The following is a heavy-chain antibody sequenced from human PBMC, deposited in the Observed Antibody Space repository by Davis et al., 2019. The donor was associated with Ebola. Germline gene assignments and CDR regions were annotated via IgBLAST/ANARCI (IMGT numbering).Heavy chain of an antibody. J-gene: IGHJ6*03. CDR1: GGSISRGGSY. CDR2: IYYSGST. CDR3: ARDLRYDSSGYDYYFYMDV. V-gene: IGHV4-31*03. D-gene: IGHD3-22*01. Sequence: PSETLSLTCTVSGGSISRGGSYWTWIRQHPGKGLEWIGYIYYSGSTYYKPSLKSRVTISLDTSKNQFSLNLYSVTAADTAVYYGARDLRYDSSGYDYYFYMDVWGKGATVTVSS.